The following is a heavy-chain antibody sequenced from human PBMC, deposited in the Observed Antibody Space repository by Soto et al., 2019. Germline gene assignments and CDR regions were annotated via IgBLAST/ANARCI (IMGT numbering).Heavy chain of an antibody. V-gene: IGHV4-34*01. CDR3: ARGQEGVVATH. Sequence: QVQLQQWGAGLLKPSETLSLNCAVNGGSLSHYYWSWIRQPPGKGLEWSGEIKGDGSTNYSPSLKSRATLSSATPNHQYSLRLDAVTAADMVVYYCARGQEGVVATHWDQGTLVTVSS. D-gene: IGHD5-12*01. CDR1: GGSLSHYY. J-gene: IGHJ4*02. CDR2: IKGDGST.